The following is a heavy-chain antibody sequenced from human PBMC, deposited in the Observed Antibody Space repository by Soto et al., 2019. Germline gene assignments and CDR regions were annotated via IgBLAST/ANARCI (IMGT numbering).Heavy chain of an antibody. CDR2: IWYDGSNK. Sequence: GGSLRLSCAASGFTFSSYGMHWVRQAPGKGLEWVAVIWYDGSNKYYADSVKGRFTISRDNSKNTLYLQMNSLRAEDTAVYYCARDGYYGSGSYYWVLDYWGQGTLVTVYS. J-gene: IGHJ4*02. V-gene: IGHV3-33*01. D-gene: IGHD3-10*01. CDR3: ARDGYYGSGSYYWVLDY. CDR1: GFTFSSYG.